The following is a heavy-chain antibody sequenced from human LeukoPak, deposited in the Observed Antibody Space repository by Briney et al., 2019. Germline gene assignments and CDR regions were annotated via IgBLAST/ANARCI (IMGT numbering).Heavy chain of an antibody. D-gene: IGHD1-26*01. Sequence: ASVTVSFTASGYTFTGYYMHWVRQAPGQGLEWMGWINPNSGGTNYAQKFQGRVTMTRDTSISTAYMELSRLRSDDTAVYYCARVILGSSNWFDPWGQGTLVTVSS. V-gene: IGHV1-2*02. CDR3: ARVILGSSNWFDP. CDR1: GYTFTGYY. J-gene: IGHJ5*02. CDR2: INPNSGGT.